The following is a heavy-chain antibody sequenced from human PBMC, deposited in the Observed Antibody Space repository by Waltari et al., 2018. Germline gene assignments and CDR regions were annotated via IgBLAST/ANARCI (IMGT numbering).Heavy chain of an antibody. D-gene: IGHD4-4*01. V-gene: IGHV3-66*02. CDR3: ARGRNTNYVVYGMDV. J-gene: IGHJ6*02. CDR1: GFTVSSNS. Sequence: EVQLVESGGGLVQPGGSLRLSCAASGFTVSSNSMSWVRQAPGKGLEWVSVIYAGGSTSYADSVKGRFTISRDNSKSTLYLQMNSLRAEDTAVYYCARGRNTNYVVYGMDVWGQGTTVTVSS. CDR2: IYAGGST.